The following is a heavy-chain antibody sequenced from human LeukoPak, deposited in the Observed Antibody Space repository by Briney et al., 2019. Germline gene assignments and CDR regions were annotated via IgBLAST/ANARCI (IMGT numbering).Heavy chain of an antibody. CDR2: IYYSGST. Sequence: PSETLSLTCTASGVSISSYYLSWIRQPPGKGLEWVGNIYYSGSTNYNPSLKSRVTISVDTSKNQFSLKLSSVTAADTAVYYCARHRVDYYDSSGYFSALFDYWGQGTLVTVSS. CDR1: GVSISSYY. CDR3: ARHRVDYYDSSGYFSALFDY. V-gene: IGHV4-59*01. D-gene: IGHD3-22*01. J-gene: IGHJ4*02.